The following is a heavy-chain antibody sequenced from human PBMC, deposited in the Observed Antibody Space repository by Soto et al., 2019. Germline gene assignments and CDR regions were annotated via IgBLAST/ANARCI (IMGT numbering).Heavy chain of an antibody. D-gene: IGHD6-19*01. CDR3: ARGSLLRQWLVLDY. CDR2: ISSSSSYI. CDR1: GFTFSSYS. Sequence: PGGSLRLSCAASGFTFSSYSMNWVRQAPGKGLEWVSSISSSSSYIYYADSVKGRFTISRDNAKNSLYLQMNSLRAEDTAVYYCARGSLLRQWLVLDYWGQGTLVTVSS. V-gene: IGHV3-21*01. J-gene: IGHJ4*02.